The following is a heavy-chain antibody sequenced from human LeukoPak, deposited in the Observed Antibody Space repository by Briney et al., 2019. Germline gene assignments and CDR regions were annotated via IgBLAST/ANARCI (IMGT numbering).Heavy chain of an antibody. Sequence: SETLSLTCTVSGGSISSYYWSWIRQPPGKGLEWIGYIYYSGSTNYNPSLKSRVTISVDTSKNQFSLKLSSVTAADTTVYYCARNYDFWSVHNWFDPWGQGTLVTVSS. V-gene: IGHV4-59*08. D-gene: IGHD3-3*01. CDR3: ARNYDFWSVHNWFDP. CDR2: IYYSGST. J-gene: IGHJ5*02. CDR1: GGSISSYY.